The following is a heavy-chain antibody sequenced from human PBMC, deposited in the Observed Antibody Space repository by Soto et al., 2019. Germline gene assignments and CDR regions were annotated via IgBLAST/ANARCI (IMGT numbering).Heavy chain of an antibody. Sequence: SETLSLTCSVSGGSISGSYWSWIRQSPGKGLEWLGYVYYTGSTNNSPSLRSRVSISVDTSKNEFSLRLSSVTAADTAVYFCARSVAVPGAHIDYWGQGTQVTVSS. J-gene: IGHJ4*02. V-gene: IGHV4-59*01. CDR2: VYYTGST. CDR1: GGSISGSY. D-gene: IGHD6-19*01. CDR3: ARSVAVPGAHIDY.